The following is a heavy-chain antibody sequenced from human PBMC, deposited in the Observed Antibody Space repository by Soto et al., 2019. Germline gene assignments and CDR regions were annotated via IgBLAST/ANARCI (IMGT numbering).Heavy chain of an antibody. Sequence: PGGSLRLSCAASGFTFSSYAISWVRQAPGKGLEWVSAISGSGGSTYYADSVKGRFTTSRDNSKNTLYLQMNSLRAEDTAVYYCAKGNWGYYYYGMDVRGQRTTVTVSS. J-gene: IGHJ6*02. CDR3: AKGNWGYYYYGMDV. D-gene: IGHD7-27*01. V-gene: IGHV3-23*01. CDR2: ISGSGGST. CDR1: GFTFSSYA.